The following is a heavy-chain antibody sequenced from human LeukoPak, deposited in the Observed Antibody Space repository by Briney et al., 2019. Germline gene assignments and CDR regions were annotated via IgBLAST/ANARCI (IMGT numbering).Heavy chain of an antibody. V-gene: IGHV4-59*08. J-gene: IGHJ4*02. CDR1: GGSISPYY. CDR2: IFYNGNT. Sequence: SETLSLTCTVSGGSISPYYWSWIRQPPGKGLEWIAYIFYNGNTNYNPSLKSRVTISLDTSKNQFSLKLSSVTAADTAVYYCASEEWGQRATIDYWGQGTLVTVSS. D-gene: IGHD1-26*01. CDR3: ASEEWGQRATIDY.